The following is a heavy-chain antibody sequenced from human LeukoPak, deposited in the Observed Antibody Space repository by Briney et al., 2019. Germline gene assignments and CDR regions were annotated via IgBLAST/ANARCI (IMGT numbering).Heavy chain of an antibody. CDR2: IYSSAST. D-gene: IGHD6-13*01. CDR3: ARTYSSSSNFDY. CDR1: GGSISSYY. V-gene: IGHV4-4*09. J-gene: IGHJ4*02. Sequence: PSETLSLTCTVSGGSISSYYWSWIRQPPGKGLEWIGYIYSSASTNYNPSLKSRVTISVDTSKKQFSLKLSSVTAADTALYYCARTYSSSSNFDYWGQGTLVTVSS.